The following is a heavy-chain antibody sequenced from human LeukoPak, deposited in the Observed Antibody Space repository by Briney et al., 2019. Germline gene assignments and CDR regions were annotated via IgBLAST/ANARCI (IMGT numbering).Heavy chain of an antibody. CDR2: ISYSGIT. J-gene: IGHJ3*02. CDR3: AKGRSSSTHDAFDI. V-gene: IGHV4-59*11. D-gene: IGHD6-6*01. CDR1: GGSISSHY. Sequence: SETLSLTCSVSGGSISSHYWTWMRQPPGKGLEWIGYISYSGITNYNPSLKSRVSISVDTSMNQLSLKVNSVTTADTAVYYCAKGRSSSTHDAFDIWGQGTMVTVSS.